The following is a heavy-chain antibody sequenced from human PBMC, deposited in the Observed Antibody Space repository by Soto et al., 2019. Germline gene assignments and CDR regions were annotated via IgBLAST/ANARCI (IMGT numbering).Heavy chain of an antibody. V-gene: IGHV4-59*01. J-gene: IGHJ1*01. D-gene: IGHD2-15*01. CDR2: IYYSGST. CDR3: ARVKLGYCSGGSCYPGYFQH. Sequence: SETLSLTCTVSGGSISSYYWSWIRQPPGKGLEWIGYIYYSGSTNYNPSLKSRVTISVDTSKNQFSLKLSSVTAADTAVYYCARVKLGYCSGGSCYPGYFQHWGQGTLVTVSS. CDR1: GGSISSYY.